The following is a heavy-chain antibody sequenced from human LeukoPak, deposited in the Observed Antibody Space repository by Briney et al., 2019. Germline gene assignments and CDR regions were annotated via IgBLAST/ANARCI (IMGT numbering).Heavy chain of an antibody. Sequence: AGGSLRLSCAASGFTFSSYWMSWVRQAPGKGLEWVANIKQDGSEKYYVDSVKGRFTISRDNAKNSLYLQMNSLRAEDTAVYYCARESGGYSSGWPAGPNPSVGDYFDYWGQGTLVTVSS. V-gene: IGHV3-7*01. CDR3: ARESGGYSSGWPAGPNPSVGDYFDY. CDR2: IKQDGSEK. CDR1: GFTFSSYW. D-gene: IGHD6-19*01. J-gene: IGHJ4*02.